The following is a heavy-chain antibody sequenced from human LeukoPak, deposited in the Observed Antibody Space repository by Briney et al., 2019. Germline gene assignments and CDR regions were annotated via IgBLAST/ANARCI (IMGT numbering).Heavy chain of an antibody. J-gene: IGHJ4*02. CDR2: INSDGSST. CDR1: GFSFSSYW. V-gene: IGHV3-74*01. Sequence: PGGSLRLSCAASGFSFSSYWMHWVRQAPGKGLVWVSRINSDGSSTSYADSVKGRFTISRDNAKNTLYLQMNSLRAEDTAVYYCARDSSPPYSSSWYEPLDYWGQGTLVTVSS. CDR3: ARDSSPPYSSSWYEPLDY. D-gene: IGHD6-13*01.